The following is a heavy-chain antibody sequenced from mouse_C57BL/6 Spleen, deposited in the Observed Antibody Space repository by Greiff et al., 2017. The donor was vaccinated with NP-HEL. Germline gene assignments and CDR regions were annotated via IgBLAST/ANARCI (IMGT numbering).Heavy chain of an antibody. CDR3: ASDYYGSM. CDR1: GYTFTSYW. V-gene: IGHV1-64*01. Sequence: QVQLQQPGAELVKPGASVKLSCKASGYTFTSYWMHWVKQRPGQGLEWIGMIHPNSGSTNYNEKFKSKATLTVDKSSSTAYMELARLTSEDSAVYYCASDYYGSMRGQGTTLTVSS. CDR2: IHPNSGST. D-gene: IGHD1-1*01. J-gene: IGHJ2*01.